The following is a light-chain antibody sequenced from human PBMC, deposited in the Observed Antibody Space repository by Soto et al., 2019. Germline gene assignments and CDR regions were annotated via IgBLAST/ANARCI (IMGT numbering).Light chain of an antibody. CDR3: QQNFTFLLP. V-gene: IGKV1-39*01. CDR2: GGA. J-gene: IGKJ4*01. CDR1: QTIGAY. Sequence: DIQLTQSPSSLSASLGDRVTITCRASQTIGAYLNWYQQKPDQAPRLLIHGGATLQRGVPSRFSGNGSRQEYTLTIHDLKPEDFASYYCQQNFTFLLPFGGGARVEIK.